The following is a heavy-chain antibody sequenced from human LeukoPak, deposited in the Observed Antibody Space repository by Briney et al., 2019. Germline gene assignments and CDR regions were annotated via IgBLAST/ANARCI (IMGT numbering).Heavy chain of an antibody. D-gene: IGHD2-15*01. J-gene: IGHJ6*03. CDR2: IHYSGST. CDR3: ARGYCSGGSCYSYYYYNYMDV. CDR1: GGSISSSSYY. V-gene: IGHV4-39*07. Sequence: ASETLSLTCTVSGGSISSSSYYWGWIRQPPGKGLEWIGSIHYSGSTNYNPSLKSRVTISVDTSKNQFSLKLSSVTAADTAVYYCARGYCSGGSCYSYYYYNYMDVWGKGTTVTVSS.